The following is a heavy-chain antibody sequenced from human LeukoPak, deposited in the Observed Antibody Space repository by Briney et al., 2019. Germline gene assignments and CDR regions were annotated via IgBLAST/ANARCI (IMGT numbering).Heavy chain of an antibody. CDR1: GFTFSNAW. V-gene: IGHV3-15*01. CDR3: TTEAIFGVVISSFDY. J-gene: IGHJ4*02. CDR2: IKSKTDGGTT. Sequence: PGGSLRLSCAASGFTFSNAWMSWVRQAPGKGLEWVGRIKSKTDGGTTDYAAPVKGRFTISRDDSKNTLYLQMNSLKTEDTAVYYCTTEAIFGVVISSFDYWGQRTLVTVSS. D-gene: IGHD3-3*01.